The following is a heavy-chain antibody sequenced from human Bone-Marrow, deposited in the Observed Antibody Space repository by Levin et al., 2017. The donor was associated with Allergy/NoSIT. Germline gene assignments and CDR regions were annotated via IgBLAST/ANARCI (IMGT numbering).Heavy chain of an antibody. D-gene: IGHD3-16*01. CDR1: GFTFSSFS. CDR3: ARGSAYSTTHFDY. V-gene: IGHV3-21*01. J-gene: IGHJ4*02. CDR2: IYSDSSYI. Sequence: LSLTCAASGFTFSSFSMNWVRQAPGKGLEWISSIYSDSSYIFYADSVKGRFTISRDNAINSLLLHLDSLRADDTAVYYCARGSAYSTTHFDYWGQGILVTVSS.